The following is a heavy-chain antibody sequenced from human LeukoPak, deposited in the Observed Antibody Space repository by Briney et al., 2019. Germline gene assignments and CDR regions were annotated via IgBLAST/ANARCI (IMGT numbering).Heavy chain of an antibody. Sequence: PSETLSLTCAVYGGPFSGYYWSWIRQPPGKGLEWIGEINHSGDTNYNPSLKSRVTISVDTSRNQFSLKLNSVTAADTAVYYCAKSNGYGLVDIWGQGTMVTVSS. CDR3: AKSNGYGLVDI. J-gene: IGHJ3*02. V-gene: IGHV4-34*01. CDR2: INHSGDT. D-gene: IGHD3-10*01. CDR1: GGPFSGYY.